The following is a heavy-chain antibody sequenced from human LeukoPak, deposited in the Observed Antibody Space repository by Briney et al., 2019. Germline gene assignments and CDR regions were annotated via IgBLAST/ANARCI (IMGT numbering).Heavy chain of an antibody. CDR1: GFTFTNFG. CDR2: INWNGGST. D-gene: IGHD1-26*01. Sequence: GGTLRLSCAASGFTFTNFGMTWVRQAPGKGLEWLSGINWNGGSTGYADSVKGRFTISRDNAKNSLYLQMNSLRAEDTALYYCARTRELLRDYYYYYMDVWGKGTTVTVSS. CDR3: ARTRELLRDYYYYYMDV. J-gene: IGHJ6*03. V-gene: IGHV3-20*04.